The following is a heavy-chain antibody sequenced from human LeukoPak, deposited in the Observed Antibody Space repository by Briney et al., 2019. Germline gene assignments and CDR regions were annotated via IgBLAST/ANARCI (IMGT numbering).Heavy chain of an antibody. CDR1: GFTFSNAW. V-gene: IGHV3-15*01. CDR3: TTVRVRSYDFWSGYPDY. Sequence: GGSLRLSCAASGFTFSNAWMSWVRQAPGKGLEWVGRIKSKTDGGTTDYAAPVKGRFTISRDDSKNTLYLQMNSLKTEDTAVYYCTTVRVRSYDFWSGYPDYWGQGTLVTVSS. CDR2: IKSKTDGGTT. J-gene: IGHJ4*02. D-gene: IGHD3-3*01.